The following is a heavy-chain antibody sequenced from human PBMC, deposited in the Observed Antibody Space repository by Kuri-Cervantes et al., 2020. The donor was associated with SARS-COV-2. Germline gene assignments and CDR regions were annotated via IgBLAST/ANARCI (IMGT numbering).Heavy chain of an antibody. J-gene: IGHJ5*02. CDR1: GGSISSGGYS. D-gene: IGHD3-10*01. V-gene: IGHV4-30-2*01. Sequence: SQTLSLTCAVSGGSISSGGYSWSWIRQPPGKGLEWIGYIYHSGSTHYNPSLKSRVTISVDRSKNQFSLKLSSVTAADTAVYYCARLMVRGEGNWFDPWGQGTLVTVSS. CDR3: ARLMVRGEGNWFDP. CDR2: IYHSGST.